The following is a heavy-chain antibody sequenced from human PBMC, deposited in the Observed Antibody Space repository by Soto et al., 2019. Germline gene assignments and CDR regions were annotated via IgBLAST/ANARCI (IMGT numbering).Heavy chain of an antibody. D-gene: IGHD3-10*01. CDR1: GGSISSYY. V-gene: IGHV4-59*01. CDR3: ARGSYYGSGRINYYYYYMDV. Sequence: SETLSLTCTVSGGSISSYYWSWIRQPPGKGLEWIGYIYYSGSTNYNPSLKSRVTISVDTSKNQFSLKLSSATAADTAVYYCARGSYYGSGRINYYYYYMDVWGKGTTVTVSS. J-gene: IGHJ6*03. CDR2: IYYSGST.